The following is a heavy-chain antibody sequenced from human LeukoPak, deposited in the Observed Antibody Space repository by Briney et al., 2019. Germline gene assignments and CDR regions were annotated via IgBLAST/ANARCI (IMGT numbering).Heavy chain of an antibody. V-gene: IGHV3-7*01. Sequence: GGSLRLSCAASGFTFSNYWMSWVRQAPGKGLEWVANIKEDGSEKHYVDSVKGRFTISRDNAKNSLSLQVNSLSAEDTAVYYCARSRSGYYEDYWGQGTLVTVSS. CDR1: GFTFSNYW. CDR2: IKEDGSEK. J-gene: IGHJ4*02. CDR3: ARSRSGYYEDY. D-gene: IGHD3-22*01.